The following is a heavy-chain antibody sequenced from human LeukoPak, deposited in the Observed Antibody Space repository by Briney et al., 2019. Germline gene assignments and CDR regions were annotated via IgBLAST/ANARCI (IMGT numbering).Heavy chain of an antibody. CDR3: ARDLTSRQMIVVGLGY. J-gene: IGHJ4*02. V-gene: IGHV3-30*04. CDR2: ISYDGSKT. D-gene: IGHD3-22*01. Sequence: GGSLRLSCAASGFTFSTYAMYWVRQAPGKGLEWVAAISYDGSKTYYGDSVKGRCTISRGNSKSTLYLQMTSLRAEDTAVYFCARDLTSRQMIVVGLGYWGQGTLVTVSS. CDR1: GFTFSTYA.